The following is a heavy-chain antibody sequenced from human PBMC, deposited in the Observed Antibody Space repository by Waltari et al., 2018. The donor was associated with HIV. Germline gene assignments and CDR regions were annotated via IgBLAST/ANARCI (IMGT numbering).Heavy chain of an antibody. Sequence: QLQLQESGPGLVKPSETLSLTCTVSGGSISXSSYYWGWIRQPPGKGLEWIGSIYYSGSTYYNPSLKSRVTISVDTSKNQFSLKLSSVTAADTAVYYCARLLAVAGTGLFDYWGQGTLVTVSS. V-gene: IGHV4-39*01. CDR2: IYYSGST. D-gene: IGHD6-19*01. CDR1: GGSISXSSYY. J-gene: IGHJ4*02. CDR3: ARLLAVAGTGLFDY.